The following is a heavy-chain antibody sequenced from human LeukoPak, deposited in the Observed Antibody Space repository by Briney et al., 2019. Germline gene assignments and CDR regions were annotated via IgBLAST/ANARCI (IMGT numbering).Heavy chain of an antibody. J-gene: IGHJ4*02. Sequence: GESLKISCQGSGYSFISYWIAWVRQMPGKGLEWMGIIYPGDSDTTYSPSFQGQVTISADKSISTAYLQWSSLKASDTAMYYCARSSLEWLFSDYWGQGTLVTVSS. CDR3: ARSSLEWLFSDY. CDR2: IYPGDSDT. D-gene: IGHD3-3*01. V-gene: IGHV5-51*01. CDR1: GYSFISYW.